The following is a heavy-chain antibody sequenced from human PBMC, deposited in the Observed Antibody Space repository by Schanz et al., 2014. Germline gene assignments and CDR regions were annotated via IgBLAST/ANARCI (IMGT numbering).Heavy chain of an antibody. J-gene: IGHJ4*02. CDR3: ARGIGGYGANNYFDY. CDR1: EYSFTSYS. CDR2: INTGSGDT. Sequence: QVHLVQSGAEVMRPGASVKVSCKASEYSFTSYSMHWVRQAPGQRLEWMGWINTGSGDTKYSQNFQGRVTITRDTSASTAYMELSSLRSEDTAVYSCARGIGGYGANNYFDYWGQGTLXTVSS. V-gene: IGHV1-3*04. D-gene: IGHD5-12*01.